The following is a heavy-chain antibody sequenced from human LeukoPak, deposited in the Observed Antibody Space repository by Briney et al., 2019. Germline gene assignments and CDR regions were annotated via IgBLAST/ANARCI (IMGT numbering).Heavy chain of an antibody. D-gene: IGHD7-27*01. CDR3: ATCWGFAGDY. CDR2: IYRDGRT. V-gene: IGHV3-53*01. CDR1: GVTVSSNY. Sequence: GGSLRLSCAASGVTVSSNYMSWVRQAPGKGLEWVSLIYRDGRTFYADSVKGRFTISRDISKNTVYLQMNTLRAEDTAVYYCATCWGFAGDYWGQGTLVTVSS. J-gene: IGHJ4*02.